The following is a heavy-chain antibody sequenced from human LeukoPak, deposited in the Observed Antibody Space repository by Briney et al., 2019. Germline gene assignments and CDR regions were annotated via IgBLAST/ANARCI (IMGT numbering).Heavy chain of an antibody. CDR3: ARGRYYYDNSGYYYRAFDI. CDR2: INHSGST. V-gene: IGHV4-34*01. Sequence: SETLSLTCAVYGGSFSGYYWSWIRQPPGKGLEWIGEINHSGSTNYNPSLKSRVTISVDTSKNQFSLRLSSVTAADTAVYYCARGRYYYDNSGYYYRAFDIWGQGTMVTVSS. CDR1: GGSFSGYY. J-gene: IGHJ3*02. D-gene: IGHD3-22*01.